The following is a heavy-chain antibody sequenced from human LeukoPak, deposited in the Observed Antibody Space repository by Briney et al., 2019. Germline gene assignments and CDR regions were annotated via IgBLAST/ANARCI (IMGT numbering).Heavy chain of an antibody. V-gene: IGHV3-21*01. J-gene: IGHJ4*02. D-gene: IGHD3-22*01. Sequence: GGSLRLSCAASGFTFSSYSMNWVRQAPGKGLEWVSSISSSSSYIYYADSVKGRFTISRDNAKNSLYLQMNSLRAEDTAVYYCARGFDSRFFNYWGQGTLVTVSS. CDR1: GFTFSSYS. CDR2: ISSSSSYI. CDR3: ARGFDSRFFNY.